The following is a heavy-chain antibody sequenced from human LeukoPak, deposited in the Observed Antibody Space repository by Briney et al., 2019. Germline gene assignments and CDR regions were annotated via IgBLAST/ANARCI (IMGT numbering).Heavy chain of an antibody. CDR3: ARGLHYYGSGSYYWGNYYGMDV. J-gene: IGHJ6*02. Sequence: GRSLRLSCAASGFSFNTYGMLWVRQAPGKGLECVAVIWYDGSNTYYADSVKGRFTISRDNSKNTLHLQMNNLRAEDTAVYYCARGLHYYGSGSYYWGNYYGMDVWGQGTTVTVSS. D-gene: IGHD3-10*01. CDR2: IWYDGSNT. V-gene: IGHV3-33*01. CDR1: GFSFNTYG.